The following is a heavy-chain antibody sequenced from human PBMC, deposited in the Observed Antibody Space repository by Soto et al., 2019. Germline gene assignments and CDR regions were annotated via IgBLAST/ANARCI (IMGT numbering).Heavy chain of an antibody. D-gene: IGHD3-10*01. CDR1: GFTYNSYD. CDR2: MGGAGAR. Sequence: LRLSCAAFGFTYNSYDMIWVRQVTGKGLEWIASMGGAGAREYSGSVKGRFIISRDNAKNSLYLQMDSLRVADTGVYYCTRATFGVGMDLWGHGTPVTVSS. J-gene: IGHJ6*02. V-gene: IGHV3-13*01. CDR3: TRATFGVGMDL.